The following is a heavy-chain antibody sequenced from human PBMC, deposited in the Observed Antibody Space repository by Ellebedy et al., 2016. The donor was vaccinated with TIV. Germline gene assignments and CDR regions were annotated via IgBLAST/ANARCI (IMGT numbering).Heavy chain of an antibody. CDR2: MNQDGSAI. V-gene: IGHV3-7*03. CDR3: VCGTGYISDH. D-gene: IGHD6-13*01. Sequence: GESLMISCASSGFTFSTYWINWVHQAPGKGLGRVANMNQDGSAINYVDSVKDRFTIYRDNAKNSLFLQMNSLRAVDTASYYCVCGTGYISDHWGQGTLVTVSS. CDR1: GFTFSTYW. J-gene: IGHJ4*02.